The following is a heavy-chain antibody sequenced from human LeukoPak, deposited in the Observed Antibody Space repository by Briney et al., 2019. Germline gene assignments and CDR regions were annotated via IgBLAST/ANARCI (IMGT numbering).Heavy chain of an antibody. CDR1: GYTLTELS. Sequence: ASVKVSCKVSGYTLTELSMHWVRQAPGKGLEWMGGFDPEDGETIYAQKFQGRVTMTEDTSTDTAYMELSSLRSEDTAVYYCAATRRFLEWLFPSYYYYYMDVWGKETTVTISS. J-gene: IGHJ6*03. CDR3: AATRRFLEWLFPSYYYYYMDV. D-gene: IGHD3-3*01. V-gene: IGHV1-24*01. CDR2: FDPEDGET.